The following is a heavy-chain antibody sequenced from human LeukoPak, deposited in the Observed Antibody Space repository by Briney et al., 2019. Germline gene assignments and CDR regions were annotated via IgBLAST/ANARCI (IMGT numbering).Heavy chain of an antibody. CDR1: GGSFSGYY. D-gene: IGHD6-13*01. J-gene: IGHJ4*02. V-gene: IGHV4-34*01. CDR3: ARRTRIAAAGCYYFDY. Sequence: SETLSLTCAVYGGSFSGYYWSWIRQPPGKGLEWIGEINHSGSTNYNPSLKSRVTISVDTSKNQFPLKLSSVTAADTAVYYCARRTRIAAAGCYYFDYWGQGTLVTVSS. CDR2: INHSGST.